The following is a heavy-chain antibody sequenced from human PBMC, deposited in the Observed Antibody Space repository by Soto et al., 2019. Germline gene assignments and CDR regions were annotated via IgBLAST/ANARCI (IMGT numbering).Heavy chain of an antibody. Sequence: QVQLVESGGGVVQPGRSLRLSCAASGFTFSSYGMHWVRQAPGKGLEWVAVISYDGSNKYYADSVKGRFTISRDNSKNTLYLQMNIRSAEDTAVYYCAKDRSLGDSGYDWGYFDYWGQGTLVTVSS. V-gene: IGHV3-30*18. CDR3: AKDRSLGDSGYDWGYFDY. CDR1: GFTFSSYG. D-gene: IGHD5-12*01. CDR2: ISYDGSNK. J-gene: IGHJ4*02.